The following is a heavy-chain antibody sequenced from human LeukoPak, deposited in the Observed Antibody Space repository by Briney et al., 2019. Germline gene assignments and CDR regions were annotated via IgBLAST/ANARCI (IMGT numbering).Heavy chain of an antibody. D-gene: IGHD3-22*01. CDR1: GFTVSSNY. J-gene: IGHJ4*02. Sequence: GGSLRLSCAASGFTVSSNYMSWVRQAPGKGLEWVSVIYSGGSTYYADSVKGRFTISRDNSKNTLYLQMNSLRAEDTAVYYCARVRYYYDSSGYYPPGPFDYWGQGTLVTVSS. CDR2: IYSGGST. V-gene: IGHV3-66*01. CDR3: ARVRYYYDSSGYYPPGPFDY.